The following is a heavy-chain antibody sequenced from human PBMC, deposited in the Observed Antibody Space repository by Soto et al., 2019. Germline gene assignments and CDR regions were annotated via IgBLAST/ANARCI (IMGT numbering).Heavy chain of an antibody. CDR2: IWYDGSNK. V-gene: IGHV3-33*01. D-gene: IGHD2-8*01. J-gene: IGHJ3*02. CDR3: ARKGVVFDAFDI. CDR1: GFTFSSYG. Sequence: GGSLRLSCAASGFTFSSYGMHWVRQAPGKGLEWVAVIWYDGSNKYYADSVKGRFTISRDNSKNTLYLQMNSLRAEDTAVYYCARKGVVFDAFDIWGQGTMVIVSS.